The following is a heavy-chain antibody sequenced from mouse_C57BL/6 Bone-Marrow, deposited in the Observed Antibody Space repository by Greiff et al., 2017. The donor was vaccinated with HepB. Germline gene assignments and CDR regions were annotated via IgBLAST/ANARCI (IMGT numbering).Heavy chain of an antibody. CDR3: ARETNWDWYFDY. CDR2: INPNYGTT. CDR1: GYSFTDYN. Sequence: EVKLVESGPELVKPGASVKISCKASGYSFTDYNMNWVKQSNGKSLEWIGVINPNYGTTSYNQKFKGKATLTVDQSSSTAYMQLNSLTSEDSAVYYCARETNWDWYFDYWGQGTTLTVSS. J-gene: IGHJ2*01. D-gene: IGHD4-1*01. V-gene: IGHV1-39*01.